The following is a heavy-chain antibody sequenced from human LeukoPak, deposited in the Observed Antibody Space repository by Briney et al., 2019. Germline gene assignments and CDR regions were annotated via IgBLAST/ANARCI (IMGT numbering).Heavy chain of an antibody. CDR3: AKGTGGTKFYGMDL. D-gene: IGHD6-25*01. CDR2: ISWNSGSI. V-gene: IGHV3-9*01. CDR1: GFTFDDYA. J-gene: IGHJ6*02. Sequence: GRSLRLSCAASGFTFDDYAMHWVRQAPGKGLEWVSGISWNSGSIGYADSVKGRFTISRDNAKNSLYLQMNSLRAEDTALYYCAKGTGGTKFYGMDLGGQGTTVTVPS.